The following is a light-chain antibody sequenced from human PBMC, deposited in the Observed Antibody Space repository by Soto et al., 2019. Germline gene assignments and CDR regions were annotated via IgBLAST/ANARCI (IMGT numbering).Light chain of an antibody. J-gene: IGLJ1*01. V-gene: IGLV1-44*01. Sequence: QAVLTQPPSASGTPGQRVTVSCSGSSSNIASNTVNWYQQLPGTAPKLLNYSNDQRPSGVPERFSASKSGTSASLAISGIQSEDEADYYCASWDGSLNGHVFGTGTKVTVL. CDR3: ASWDGSLNGHV. CDR1: SSNIASNT. CDR2: SND.